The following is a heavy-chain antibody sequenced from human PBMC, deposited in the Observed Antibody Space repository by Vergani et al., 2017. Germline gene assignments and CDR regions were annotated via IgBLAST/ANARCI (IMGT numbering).Heavy chain of an antibody. J-gene: IGHJ4*02. CDR3: ARDSTASGSYYFPLVSLDY. D-gene: IGHD1-26*01. Sequence: EVQLVQSGAEVKKPGESLKISCKGSGYSFTSYWIGWVRQMPGKGLEWMGIIYPGDSDTRYSPSFQGQVTISADKSISTAYLQWSSLKASDTAMYYCARDSTASGSYYFPLVSLDYWGQGTLVTVSS. CDR1: GYSFTSYW. CDR2: IYPGDSDT. V-gene: IGHV5-51*01.